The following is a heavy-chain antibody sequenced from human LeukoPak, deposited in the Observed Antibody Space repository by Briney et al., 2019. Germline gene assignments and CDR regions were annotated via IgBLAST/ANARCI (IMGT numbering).Heavy chain of an antibody. CDR1: GYSISSGYY. Sequence: PSETLSLTCTVSGYSISSGYYWGWIRQPPGKGLEWIGSIYHSGSTYYSPSLKSRVTISVDTSKNQFSLKLSSVTAADTAVYYCARDLGNVVVVAAPVRPYNWFDPWGQGTLVTVSS. CDR2: IYHSGST. V-gene: IGHV4-38-2*02. J-gene: IGHJ5*02. CDR3: ARDLGNVVVVAAPVRPYNWFDP. D-gene: IGHD2-15*01.